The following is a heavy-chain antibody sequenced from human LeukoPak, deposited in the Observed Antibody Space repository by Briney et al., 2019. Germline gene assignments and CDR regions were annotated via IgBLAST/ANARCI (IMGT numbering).Heavy chain of an antibody. V-gene: IGHV1-69*05. CDR1: GGTFSSYA. Sequence: SVKVSCKASGGTFSSYAISWVRQAPGQGLEWMGRIIPIFGTANYAQKFQGRVTITTDESTSTAYMELSSLRSEDTAVYYCARDSDIYALGAEYFQHWGQGTLVTASS. CDR3: ARDSDIYALGAEYFQH. CDR2: IIPIFGTA. D-gene: IGHD5/OR15-5a*01. J-gene: IGHJ1*01.